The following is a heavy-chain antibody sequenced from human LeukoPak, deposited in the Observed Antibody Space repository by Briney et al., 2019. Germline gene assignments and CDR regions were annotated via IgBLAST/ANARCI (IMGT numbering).Heavy chain of an antibody. Sequence: GESLKISCKGSGYSFSTYWIGWVRQMPGKGLEWTGIIYPGDSDTRYSPSFQGQVTISADKSISTAYQQWSSLKASDTAMYYCARRGYRSGANAFDIWGQGTMVTVSS. CDR3: ARRGYRSGANAFDI. CDR2: IYPGDSDT. CDR1: GYSFSTYW. J-gene: IGHJ3*02. V-gene: IGHV5-51*01. D-gene: IGHD6-19*01.